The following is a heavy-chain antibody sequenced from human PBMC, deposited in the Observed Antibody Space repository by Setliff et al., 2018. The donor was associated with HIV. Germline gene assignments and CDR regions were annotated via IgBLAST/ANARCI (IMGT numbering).Heavy chain of an antibody. V-gene: IGHV4-59*01. CDR1: GVSISNYY. CDR3: ARGGTSSNWFDP. CDR2: IYNSDTT. J-gene: IGHJ5*02. Sequence: PSETLSLTCTVSGVSISNYYWSWIRQPPGKGLEWIGFIYNSDTTNYNPSLKSRVTISLDTSKNQFSLNLTSVTAADTAVYYCARGGTSSNWFDPWGQGTLVTVSS. D-gene: IGHD2-2*01.